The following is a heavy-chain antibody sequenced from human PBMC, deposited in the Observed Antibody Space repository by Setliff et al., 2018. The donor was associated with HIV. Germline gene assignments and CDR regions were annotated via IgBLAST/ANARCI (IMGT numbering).Heavy chain of an antibody. D-gene: IGHD3-22*01. J-gene: IGHJ4*02. CDR2: MNPSGGKT. Sequence: ASVKVSCKASGYTFNNHYIHWVRQAPGQGLEWMAMMNPSGGKTTYGHKFQGRVTVTRDTSTRTVYLDLSRLASDDTAIYYCARDLYDTSGFLDYWGQGTLVTVSS. CDR1: GYTFNNHY. V-gene: IGHV1-46*02. CDR3: ARDLYDTSGFLDY.